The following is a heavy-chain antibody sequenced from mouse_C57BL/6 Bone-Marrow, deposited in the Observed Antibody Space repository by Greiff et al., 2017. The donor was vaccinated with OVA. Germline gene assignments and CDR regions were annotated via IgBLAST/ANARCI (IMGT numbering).Heavy chain of an antibody. CDR2: IRLKSDNYAT. CDR1: GFTFSNYW. Sequence: DVKLVESGGGLVQPGGSMKLSCVASGFTFSNYWMNWVHQSPEKGLEWVAQIRLKSDNYATHYAESVKGRFTISRDDSKSSVYLQMNNLRAEDTGIYYCTDYYYGSSYWYFDVWGTGTTVTVSS. CDR3: TDYYYGSSYWYFDV. D-gene: IGHD1-1*01. J-gene: IGHJ1*03. V-gene: IGHV6-3*01.